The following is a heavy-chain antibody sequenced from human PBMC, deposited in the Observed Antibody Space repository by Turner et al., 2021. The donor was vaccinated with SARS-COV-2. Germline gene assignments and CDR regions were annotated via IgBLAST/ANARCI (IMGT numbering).Heavy chain of an antibody. D-gene: IGHD2-21*02. CDR1: GYTLTELS. Sequence: QVQLVQSGAEVKKPGASVKVSCKVSGYTLTELSMHWVRQAPGKGLECMGGSDPEDVKTIYAQKFQGRVTMTEDTSTDTAYMELSSLRSEDTAVYYCATGYAYCGGDCSIDYWGQGTLVTVSS. J-gene: IGHJ4*02. CDR3: ATGYAYCGGDCSIDY. V-gene: IGHV1-24*01. CDR2: SDPEDVKT.